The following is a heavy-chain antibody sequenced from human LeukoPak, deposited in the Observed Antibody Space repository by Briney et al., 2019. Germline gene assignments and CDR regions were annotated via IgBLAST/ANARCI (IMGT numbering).Heavy chain of an antibody. J-gene: IGHJ3*02. D-gene: IGHD4-23*01. V-gene: IGHV3-30*18. CDR2: ISYDGSNK. CDR1: GFTFSSYG. CDR3: AKASDYGGNSGASFDAFDI. Sequence: GGSLRLSCAASGFTFSSYGMHWVRQAPGKGLEWVAVISYDGSNKYYADSVKGRFTIPRDNSKNTLYLQMNSLRAEDTAVYYCAKASDYGGNSGASFDAFDIWGQGTMVTVSS.